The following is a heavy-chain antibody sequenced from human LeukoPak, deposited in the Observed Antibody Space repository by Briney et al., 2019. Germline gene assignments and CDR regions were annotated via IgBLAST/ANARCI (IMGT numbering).Heavy chain of an antibody. D-gene: IGHD3-16*02. CDR2: IVVGSGNT. V-gene: IGHV1-58*02. CDR3: AAEDDYIWKSYRSLDI. Sequence: GTSVKVSCKASGFTFSNSAMQWVRQARGQRLEWIGWIVVGSGNTNYAQKLQGRVTINRDMSTSTAYMELSSLRSDDTAVYYCAAEDDYIWKSYRSLDIWGQGTMVTVSS. J-gene: IGHJ3*02. CDR1: GFTFSNSA.